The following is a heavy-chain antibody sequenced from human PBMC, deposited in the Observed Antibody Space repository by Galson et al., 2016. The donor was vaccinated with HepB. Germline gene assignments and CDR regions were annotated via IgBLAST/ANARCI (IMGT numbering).Heavy chain of an antibody. Sequence: ETLSLTCTVSGGSVSSGSDYWTWIRQPPGKGLEWMGYISYSGSTNYNPPLKSRLTISLDTSKNQFSLELTSVIAADTAMYYCARDNWNAGYLGDFDYWGQGTLVTVSS. J-gene: IGHJ4*02. V-gene: IGHV4-61*01. CDR3: ARDNWNAGYLGDFDY. D-gene: IGHD1-20*01. CDR1: GGSVSSGSDY. CDR2: ISYSGST.